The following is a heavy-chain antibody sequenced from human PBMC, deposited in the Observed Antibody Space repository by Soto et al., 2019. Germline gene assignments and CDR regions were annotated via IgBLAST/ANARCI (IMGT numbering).Heavy chain of an antibody. D-gene: IGHD2-2*01. Sequence: SVKVSCKASGGTFSSYAISWVRQAPGQGLEWMGGIIPIFGTANYAQKYQGRVTITADKSTSTAYMELSSLRSEDTAVYYCARSGRPGYCSSTSCYLFGRLDVWGQGTTVTVSS. CDR2: IIPIFGTA. V-gene: IGHV1-69*06. CDR3: ARSGRPGYCSSTSCYLFGRLDV. J-gene: IGHJ6*02. CDR1: GGTFSSYA.